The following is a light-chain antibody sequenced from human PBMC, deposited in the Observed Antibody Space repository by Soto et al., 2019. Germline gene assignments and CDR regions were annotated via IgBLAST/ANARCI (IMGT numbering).Light chain of an antibody. J-gene: IGLJ1*01. CDR2: DVS. Sequence: SVLTQPASVSGSPGQSITISCTGTSSDVGDYNYVSWYQQHPGKAPKVMIYDVSNRPSGVSNRFSGSKSGNTASLTISGLQAADEADYYCSSYTSSSTLVFGTGTKLTVL. V-gene: IGLV2-14*01. CDR3: SSYTSSSTLV. CDR1: SSDVGDYNY.